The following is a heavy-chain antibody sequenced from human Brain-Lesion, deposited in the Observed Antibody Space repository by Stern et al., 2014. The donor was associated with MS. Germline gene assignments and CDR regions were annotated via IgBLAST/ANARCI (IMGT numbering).Heavy chain of an antibody. D-gene: IGHD4-17*01. CDR1: GGSINTNNYY. CDR2: IYSSGST. V-gene: IGHV4-39*01. J-gene: IGHJ4*02. Sequence: QVQLEESGPGLVKPSETLSLTCTVSGGSINTNNYYWGWIRQPPGKGLEWIGNIYSSGSTFYSPSLKSRVTMSVDTSKNQSSLKLSSVTAADTAVYYCARTGDDFGDYSLSYWGQGTLVTVSS. CDR3: ARTGDDFGDYSLSY.